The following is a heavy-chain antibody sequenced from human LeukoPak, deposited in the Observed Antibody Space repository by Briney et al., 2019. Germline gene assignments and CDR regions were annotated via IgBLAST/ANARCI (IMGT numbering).Heavy chain of an antibody. D-gene: IGHD6-13*01. Sequence: GGSLRLSCAASGFTFSSFGMHWVRQAPGKGLEWVTVISYDGSNKYYADSVKGRFTISRDNSKNTLYLQMNSLRAEDTAVYYCARGIPSYSSSWFGHYYYYMDVWGKGTTVTVSS. CDR3: ARGIPSYSSSWFGHYYYYMDV. J-gene: IGHJ6*03. V-gene: IGHV3-30*03. CDR1: GFTFSSFG. CDR2: ISYDGSNK.